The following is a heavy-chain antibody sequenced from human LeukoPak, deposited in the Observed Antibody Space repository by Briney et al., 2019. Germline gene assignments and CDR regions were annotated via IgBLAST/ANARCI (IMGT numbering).Heavy chain of an antibody. D-gene: IGHD3-16*01. CDR3: AKEPAGGDAFDI. CDR1: GLTFSSYA. Sequence: GGSLRLSCAVSGLTFSSYAMTWVRQAPGKGLEWVSAISASGGTHYADSVKGRFTISRDNSKNTLFLQMNNLRTEDTAVYYCAKEPAGGDAFDIWGQGTMVTVSS. CDR2: ISASGGT. V-gene: IGHV3-23*01. J-gene: IGHJ3*02.